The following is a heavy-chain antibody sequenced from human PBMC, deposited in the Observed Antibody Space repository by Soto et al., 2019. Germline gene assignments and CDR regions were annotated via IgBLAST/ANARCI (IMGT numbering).Heavy chain of an antibody. V-gene: IGHV1-2*02. CDR1: GYTFTGYY. Sequence: GASVKVSCKASGYTFTGYYMHWVRQAPGKGLEWMGWFNPKSGDTNYAQKFQGRVTMTEDTSTDTAYMELSSLRSEDTAVYYCATADPYYDILTGYGFDYWGQGTLVTVSS. J-gene: IGHJ4*02. D-gene: IGHD3-9*01. CDR2: FNPKSGDT. CDR3: ATADPYYDILTGYGFDY.